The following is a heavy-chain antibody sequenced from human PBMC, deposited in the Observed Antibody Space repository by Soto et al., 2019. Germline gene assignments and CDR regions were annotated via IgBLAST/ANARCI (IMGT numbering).Heavy chain of an antibody. V-gene: IGHV3-23*01. CDR1: GFTFSSYA. Sequence: EVQLLESGGGLVQPGGSLRLSCAASGFTFSSYAMSWVRQAPGKGLEWVSAISGSGGSTYYADSVKGRFTISRDNSKNTLYLQMNSLRAEDTAVYYCAKEGGWRGVGDENAFDIWGQGTMVTVSS. J-gene: IGHJ3*02. CDR2: ISGSGGST. CDR3: AKEGGWRGVGDENAFDI. D-gene: IGHD1-26*01.